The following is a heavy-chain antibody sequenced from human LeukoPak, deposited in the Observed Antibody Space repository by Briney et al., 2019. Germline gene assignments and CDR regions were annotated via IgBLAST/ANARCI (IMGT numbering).Heavy chain of an antibody. V-gene: IGHV4-34*01. Sequence: PSETLSLTCAVYGGSFSGYYWSWIRQPPGKGLEWIGEINHSGSTNYNPSLKSRVTISVDTSKNQFSLKLSSVTAADTAAYYCARDHYGDPIDYWGQGTLVTVSS. CDR2: INHSGST. D-gene: IGHD4-17*01. CDR3: ARDHYGDPIDY. J-gene: IGHJ4*02. CDR1: GGSFSGYY.